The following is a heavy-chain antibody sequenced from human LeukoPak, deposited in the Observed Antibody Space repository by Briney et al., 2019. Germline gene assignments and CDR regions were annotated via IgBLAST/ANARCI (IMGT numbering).Heavy chain of an antibody. CDR1: GFTFSSYS. D-gene: IGHD3-10*01. J-gene: IGHJ3*02. CDR3: ARAPLEAYYRKKDAFDI. CDR2: ISSSSSYI. Sequence: GGSLRLSCAASGFTFSSYSMNWVRQAPGKGLEWVSSISSSSSYIYYADSVKGRFTISRDNAKNSLYLQMNSLRAEDTAVYYCARAPLEAYYRKKDAFDIWGQGTMVTVSS. V-gene: IGHV3-21*01.